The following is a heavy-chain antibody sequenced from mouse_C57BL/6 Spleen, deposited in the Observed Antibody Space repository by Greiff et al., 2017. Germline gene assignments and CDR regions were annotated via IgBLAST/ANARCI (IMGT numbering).Heavy chain of an antibody. Sequence: EVKLVESGAELVRPGASVKLSCTASGFNIKDYYMHWVKQRPEQGLEWIGRIDPEDGDTEYAPKFQGKATMTADTSSNTAYLQLSSLTSEDTAVYYCTVYSNYPYYAMDYWGQGTSVTVSS. CDR3: TVYSNYPYYAMDY. CDR1: GFNIKDYY. J-gene: IGHJ4*01. D-gene: IGHD2-5*01. V-gene: IGHV14-1*01. CDR2: IDPEDGDT.